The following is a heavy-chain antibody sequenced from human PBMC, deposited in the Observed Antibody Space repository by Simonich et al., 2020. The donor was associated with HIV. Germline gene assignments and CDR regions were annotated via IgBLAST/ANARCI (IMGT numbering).Heavy chain of an antibody. CDR1: GGSFSGYY. V-gene: IGHV4-34*01. D-gene: IGHD6-13*01. J-gene: IGHJ1*01. CDR2: INNSGTT. Sequence: QVQLQQWGAGLLKPSETLSLTCAVYGGSFSGYYWSWIRQPPGKGLEWIGEINNSGTTNYNPSLKSRVTISVDTSKNQFSLKLSSVTAADTPVYYCARLTAGGLGEYFQHWGQGTLVTVSS. CDR3: ARLTAGGLGEYFQH.